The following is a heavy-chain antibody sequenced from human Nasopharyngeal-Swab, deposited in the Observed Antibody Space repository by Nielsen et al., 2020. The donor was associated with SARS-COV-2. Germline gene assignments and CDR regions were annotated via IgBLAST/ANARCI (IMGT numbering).Heavy chain of an antibody. CDR3: ARASSDFWSGYYLADYMDV. V-gene: IGHV4-61*02. D-gene: IGHD3-3*01. Sequence: WIRQPPGKGLEWIGRIYTSGSTNYNPSLKSRVTISVDTSKNQFSLKLSSVTAADTAVYYCARASSDFWSGYYLADYMDVWGKGTTVTVSS. CDR2: IYTSGST. J-gene: IGHJ6*03.